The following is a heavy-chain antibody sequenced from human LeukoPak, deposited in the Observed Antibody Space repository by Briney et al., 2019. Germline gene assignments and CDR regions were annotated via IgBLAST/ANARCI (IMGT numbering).Heavy chain of an antibody. CDR2: IKQDGSEK. D-gene: IGHD6-19*01. J-gene: IGHJ5*02. CDR3: ARDRTGYSSGWFDP. CDR1: GFTFSTSG. Sequence: GGSLRLSCAASGFTFSTSGMHWVRQAPGKGLEWVANIKQDGSEKYYVDSVKGRFTISRDNAKNSLYLQMNSLRAEDTAVYYCARDRTGYSSGWFDPWGQGTLVTVSS. V-gene: IGHV3-7*01.